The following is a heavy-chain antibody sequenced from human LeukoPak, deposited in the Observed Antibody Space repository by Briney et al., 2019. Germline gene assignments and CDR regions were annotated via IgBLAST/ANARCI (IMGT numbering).Heavy chain of an antibody. D-gene: IGHD5-18*01. V-gene: IGHV3-23*01. CDR3: AKDVRAYSYGFVVDY. CDR2: ISGSGGST. J-gene: IGHJ4*02. Sequence: PGGSLRLSCAASGFTFSSYAMSWVRQAPGKGLEWVSAISGSGGSTYYADSVKGRFTISRDNSKNTLYLQMNNLRAEDTAVYYCAKDVRAYSYGFVVDYWGQGTLVTVSS. CDR1: GFTFSSYA.